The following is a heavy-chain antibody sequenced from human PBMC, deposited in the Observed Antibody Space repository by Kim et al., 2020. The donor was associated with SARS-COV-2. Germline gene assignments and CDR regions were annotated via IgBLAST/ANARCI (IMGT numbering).Heavy chain of an antibody. D-gene: IGHD1-7*01. CDR3: ARRRITGTNRYIDY. CDR2: ISSSSSTI. J-gene: IGHJ4*02. V-gene: IGHV3-48*04. Sequence: GGSLRLSCAASGFTFSSYSMNWVRQAPGKGLEWVSYISSSSSTIYYADSVKGRFTISRDNAKNSLYLQMNSLRAEDTAVYYCARRRITGTNRYIDYWGQGTLVTVSS. CDR1: GFTFSSYS.